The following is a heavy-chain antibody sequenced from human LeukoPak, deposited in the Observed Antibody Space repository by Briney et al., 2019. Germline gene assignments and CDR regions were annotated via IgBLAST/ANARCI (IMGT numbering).Heavy chain of an antibody. D-gene: IGHD5-12*01. J-gene: IGHJ4*02. V-gene: IGHV1-18*01. Sequence: ASVKVSCKTSGYTFTGYGITWVRQAPGQGLEWMGWINAYNGNTDYSQKLQGRVTMTTDTSTSTAYMELRSLRSDDTAVYYCARFISGYYYYFDYWGQGTLVTVSS. CDR3: ARFISGYYYYFDY. CDR1: GYTFTGYG. CDR2: INAYNGNT.